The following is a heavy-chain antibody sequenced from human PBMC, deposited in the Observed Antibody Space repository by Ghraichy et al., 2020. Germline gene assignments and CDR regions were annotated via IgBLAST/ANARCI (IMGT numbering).Heavy chain of an antibody. Sequence: GESLNISCAVSGITFSNAWMSWVRQAPGRGLEWVGRIKSKTDGGTTDYAAPVKGRFTVSRDDSKNMLYLQMDSLETEDTAVYYCATDLRTTPKVLAHCDRSNCLDYWGQGTLVTVSS. D-gene: IGHD2-21*01. J-gene: IGHJ4*02. CDR1: GITFSNAW. CDR2: IKSKTDGGTT. V-gene: IGHV3-15*01. CDR3: ATDLRTTPKVLAHCDRSNCLDY.